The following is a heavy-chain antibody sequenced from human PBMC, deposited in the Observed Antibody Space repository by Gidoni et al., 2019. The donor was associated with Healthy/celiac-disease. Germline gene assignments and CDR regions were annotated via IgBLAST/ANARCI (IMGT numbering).Heavy chain of an antibody. J-gene: IGHJ4*02. CDR1: GGTFSSYA. D-gene: IGHD2-2*01. Sequence: QVQLVQSGAEVKKPGSSLKVYCKASGGTFSSYAISCVRQAPGQGLEWMGGIIPIFGTANYAQKFQGRVTITADESTSTAYMELSSLRSEDTAVYYCARVHALYCSSTSCSPTHFDYWGQGTLVTVSS. V-gene: IGHV1-69*01. CDR2: IIPIFGTA. CDR3: ARVHALYCSSTSCSPTHFDY.